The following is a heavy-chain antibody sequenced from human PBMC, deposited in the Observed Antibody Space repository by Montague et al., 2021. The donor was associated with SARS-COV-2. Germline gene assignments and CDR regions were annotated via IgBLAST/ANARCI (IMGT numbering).Heavy chain of an antibody. CDR3: GRGVVAATPVVDY. CDR2: IYASGGT. V-gene: IGHV4-4*07. J-gene: IGHJ4*02. CDR1: GDSISSFY. D-gene: IGHD2-15*01. Sequence: SETLSLTCTVSGDSISSFYWNWIRQPAGKGLEWIGRIYASGGTNXNPSLKGRVTMSVDTSKNQFSLKLNSVTAADTAVYYCGRGVVAATPVVDYWGRGTLVTVSS.